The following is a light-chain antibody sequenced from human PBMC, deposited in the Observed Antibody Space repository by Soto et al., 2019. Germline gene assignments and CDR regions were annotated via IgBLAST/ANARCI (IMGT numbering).Light chain of an antibody. J-gene: IGLJ1*01. V-gene: IGLV2-14*01. Sequence: QSVLTQPASVSGSPGQSITISCTGTSSDVGGYNYVSWYQQHPGKAPKLMIYAVTDRPSGVSSRFSGSKSGNTASLTISGLQAEDEADYYCSSYTSSSTLFGTGTMSPS. CDR2: AVT. CDR3: SSYTSSSTL. CDR1: SSDVGGYNY.